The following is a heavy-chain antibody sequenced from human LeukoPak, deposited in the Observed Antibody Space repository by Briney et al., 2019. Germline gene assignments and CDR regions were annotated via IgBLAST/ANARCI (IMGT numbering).Heavy chain of an antibody. CDR2: INHSGST. Sequence: SETLSLTCAVYGGSFSGYYWSWIRQPPGKGLEWIGEINHSGSTNYNPSLKSRVIISVDTSKNQFSLKLSSVTAADTAVYYCARDQKRRSGYYPQGAFDIWGQGTMVTVSS. D-gene: IGHD3-22*01. CDR1: GGSFSGYY. CDR3: ARDQKRRSGYYPQGAFDI. V-gene: IGHV4-34*01. J-gene: IGHJ3*02.